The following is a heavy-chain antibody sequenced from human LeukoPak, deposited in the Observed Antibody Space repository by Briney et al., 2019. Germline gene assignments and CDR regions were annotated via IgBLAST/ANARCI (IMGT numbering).Heavy chain of an antibody. V-gene: IGHV3-66*01. CDR2: IYSGGST. CDR1: GFTVSSNY. J-gene: IGHJ4*02. Sequence: PGGSLRLSCAASGFTVSSNYMSWVRQAPGKGLEWVSVIYSGGSTYYADSVKGRFTISRDNSKNTLYLQMNSLRAEDTAVYYCAKDIPYGSGSYLVYWGQGTLVTVSS. D-gene: IGHD3-10*01. CDR3: AKDIPYGSGSYLVY.